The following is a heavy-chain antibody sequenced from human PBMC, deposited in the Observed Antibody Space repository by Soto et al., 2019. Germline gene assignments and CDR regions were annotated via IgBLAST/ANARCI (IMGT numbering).Heavy chain of an antibody. CDR3: ARAHGSSGWYLYYYYGMDV. CDR1: GYTFTGYY. V-gene: IGHV1-2*02. D-gene: IGHD6-19*01. CDR2: INPNSGGT. Sequence: GASVKVSCKASGYTFTGYYMHWVRQAPGQGLEWMGWINPNSGGTNYAQKFQGRVTMTRGTSISTAYMELSRLRSDDTAVYYCARAHGSSGWYLYYYYGMDVWGQGTTVTVSS. J-gene: IGHJ6*02.